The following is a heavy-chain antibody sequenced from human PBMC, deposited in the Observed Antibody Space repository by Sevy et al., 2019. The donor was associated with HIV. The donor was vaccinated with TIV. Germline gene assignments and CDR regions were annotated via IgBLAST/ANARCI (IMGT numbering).Heavy chain of an antibody. CDR3: AKDGGLGYCRGGSCYSEGSS. Sequence: GGSLRLSCAASGFTFDDYAMHWVRQAPGKGLEWVSGISWNSGSIGYANSVKGRFTISRDNAKNSLYLQMNSLRAEDTALYYCAKDGGLGYCRGGSCYSEGSSWGQGTMVTVSS. CDR2: ISWNSGSI. J-gene: IGHJ3*01. CDR1: GFTFDDYA. D-gene: IGHD2-15*01. V-gene: IGHV3-9*01.